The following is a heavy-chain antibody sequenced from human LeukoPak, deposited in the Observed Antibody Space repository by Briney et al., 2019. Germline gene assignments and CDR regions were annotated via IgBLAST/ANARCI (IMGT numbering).Heavy chain of an antibody. D-gene: IGHD4-11*01. CDR2: ISTSGRAT. CDR1: GFAFSTYA. V-gene: IGHV3-23*01. J-gene: IGHJ4*02. Sequence: GGSLRLSCAASGFAFSTYAMTWVRQAPEKGLQWVSTISTSGRATYYADSVEGRFTISRDNSKNTLYLQMSSLRAEDTAVYYCVKVNSNYFDYWGQGTLVTVSS. CDR3: VKVNSNYFDY.